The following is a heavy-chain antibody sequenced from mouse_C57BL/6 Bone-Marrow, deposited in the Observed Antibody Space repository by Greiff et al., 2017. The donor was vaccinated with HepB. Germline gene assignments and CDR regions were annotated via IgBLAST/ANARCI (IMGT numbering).Heavy chain of an antibody. CDR1: GYTFTDYY. Sequence: EVQLQQSGPVLVKPGASVKMSCKASGYTFTDYYMNWVKQSHGKSLEWIGVINPYNGGTSYNQKFKGKATLTVDKSSSTAYMELNSLTSEDSAVYYCAKREGAMDYWGQGTSVTVSS. V-gene: IGHV1-19*01. CDR2: INPYNGGT. J-gene: IGHJ4*01. CDR3: AKREGAMDY.